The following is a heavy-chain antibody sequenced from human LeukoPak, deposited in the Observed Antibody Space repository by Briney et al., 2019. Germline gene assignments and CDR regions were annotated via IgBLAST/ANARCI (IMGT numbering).Heavy chain of an antibody. J-gene: IGHJ4*02. D-gene: IGHD3-16*01. V-gene: IGHV4-61*02. CDR3: ASYAGGY. CDR2: IYTSGST. Sequence: SETLSLTCTVSGGSISSGSYYWSWIRQPAGKGLEWIGRIYTSGSTNYNPSLKSRVTISVDTSKNQFSLKLSSVTAPDTAVYYCASYAGGYWGQGTLVTVSS. CDR1: GGSISSGSYY.